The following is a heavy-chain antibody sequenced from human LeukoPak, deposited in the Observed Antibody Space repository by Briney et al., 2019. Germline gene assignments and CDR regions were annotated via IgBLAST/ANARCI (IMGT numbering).Heavy chain of an antibody. CDR2: IYYSGST. CDR3: ARDDTYGAFDI. J-gene: IGHJ3*02. V-gene: IGHV4-31*03. Sequence: SETLSLTCTVSGGSISSGGYYWSWIRQHPGKGLEWIGYIYYSGSTYYNPSLKSRVTISVDTSKNQFSLKLSSVTAADTATYYCARDDTYGAFDIWGQGTIVTVSS. CDR1: GGSISSGGYY. D-gene: IGHD3-16*01.